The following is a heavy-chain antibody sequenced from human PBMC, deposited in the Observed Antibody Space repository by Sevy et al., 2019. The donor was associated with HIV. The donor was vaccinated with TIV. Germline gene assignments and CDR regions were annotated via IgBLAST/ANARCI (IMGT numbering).Heavy chain of an antibody. Sequence: GGSLRLSCAASGFTFSSYEMTWVRQAPGKGLEWISSISSSGTTIYYGDSVEGRFTISRDNPKNSLYLQMNSLRAEDTAVYYCARKGGAYDIGFDHWGQGTLVTVSS. CDR2: ISSSGTTI. V-gene: IGHV3-48*03. CDR1: GFTFSSYE. CDR3: ARKGGAYDIGFDH. J-gene: IGHJ5*02. D-gene: IGHD3-22*01.